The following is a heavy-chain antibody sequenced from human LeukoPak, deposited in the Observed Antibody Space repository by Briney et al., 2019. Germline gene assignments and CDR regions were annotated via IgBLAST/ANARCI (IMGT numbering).Heavy chain of an antibody. CDR3: ARASWFHDAFDI. Sequence: GASVKVSCKASGYTFTSYDINWVRQATGQGLEWMGWMNPNSGNTGYAQKFQGRVTMTRNTSISTAYMELSSLGSEDAAVYYCARASWFHDAFDIWGQGTMVTVSS. J-gene: IGHJ3*02. CDR2: MNPNSGNT. V-gene: IGHV1-8*01. D-gene: IGHD3-10*01. CDR1: GYTFTSYD.